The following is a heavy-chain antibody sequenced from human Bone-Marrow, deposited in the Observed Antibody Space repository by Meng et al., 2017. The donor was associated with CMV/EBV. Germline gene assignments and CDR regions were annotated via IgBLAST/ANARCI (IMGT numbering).Heavy chain of an antibody. CDR3: TTDPIAARPADYYGMDV. Sequence: GESLKISCAASGFTVSSNYMSWVRQAPGKGLEWVSVIHSGGSTYYADSVKGRFTISRDNSKNTLYLQMNSLRAEDTAVYYCTTDPIAARPADYYGMDVWGQGTTVTVSS. V-gene: IGHV3-53*01. D-gene: IGHD6-6*01. CDR1: GFTVSSNY. J-gene: IGHJ6*02. CDR2: IHSGGST.